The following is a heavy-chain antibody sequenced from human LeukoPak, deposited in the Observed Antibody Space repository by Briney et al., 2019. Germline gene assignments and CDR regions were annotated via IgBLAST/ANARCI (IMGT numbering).Heavy chain of an antibody. Sequence: SETLSLTCTVSGDSISSYYWGWIRQPPGKGLEWIGSIYYSGSTYYNPSLKSRVTISVDTSKNQFSLKLSSVTAADTAVYYCARDSGSYLGWGQGTLVTVSS. CDR1: GDSISSYY. D-gene: IGHD1-26*01. J-gene: IGHJ4*02. V-gene: IGHV4-39*07. CDR3: ARDSGSYLG. CDR2: IYYSGST.